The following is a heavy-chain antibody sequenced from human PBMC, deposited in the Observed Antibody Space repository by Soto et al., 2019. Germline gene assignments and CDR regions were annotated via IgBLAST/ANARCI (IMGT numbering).Heavy chain of an antibody. J-gene: IGHJ4*02. CDR3: SRGRGTSGWHADF. CDR2: IRSETYGGST. D-gene: IGHD6-25*01. V-gene: IGHV3-49*04. CDR1: GFTFSDFA. Sequence: EVQLVESGGGMVQPGQSLRLSCSGSGFTFSDFAVTWVRQAPGKGLEWVGVIRSETYGGSTVFDASVKGRFAMSRDDSKSIAYLQMNNLRTEDTAVYYCSRGRGTSGWHADFWGQGVRVTVSS.